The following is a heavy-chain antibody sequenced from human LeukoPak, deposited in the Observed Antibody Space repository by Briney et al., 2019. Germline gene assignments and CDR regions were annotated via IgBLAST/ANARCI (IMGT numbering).Heavy chain of an antibody. CDR2: IYYSGST. CDR3: ARVVRYYDSSGYSRYFDY. D-gene: IGHD3-22*01. CDR1: GGSISSGGYY. Sequence: SQTLSLTCTVSGGSISSGGYYWSWIRQHPGKGLEWIGYIYYSGSTYYNPSLKSRVTISVDTSKSQFSLKLSSVTAADTAVYHCARVVRYYDSSGYSRYFDYWGQGTLVTVSS. V-gene: IGHV4-31*03. J-gene: IGHJ4*02.